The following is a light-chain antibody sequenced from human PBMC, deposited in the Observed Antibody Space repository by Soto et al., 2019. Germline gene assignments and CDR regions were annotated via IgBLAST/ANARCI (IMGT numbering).Light chain of an antibody. Sequence: QAVVTQSPSASASLGASVKLTCTLSSGYSSYAIAWHQQQPEKGPRYLMKVNSDGSHSKGDGIPDRFSGSSSGAERYLTISSLQSEDEADYYCQTWGTGIRVFGGGTKLTVL. CDR1: SGYSSYA. CDR3: QTWGTGIRV. CDR2: VNSDGSH. J-gene: IGLJ3*02. V-gene: IGLV4-69*01.